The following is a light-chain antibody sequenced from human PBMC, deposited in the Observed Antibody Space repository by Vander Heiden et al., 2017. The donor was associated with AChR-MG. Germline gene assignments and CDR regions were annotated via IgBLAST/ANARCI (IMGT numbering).Light chain of an antibody. CDR3: SSYTARLTVA. CDR2: DVS. Sequence: QSALTQPASVSGSPGQSITISCTGTSDDVGGYNYVSWYQQNEGNALKLIIYDVSNRPSGVSNRFSGSKSGTTASLTISGLQAEDEANYYCSSYTARLTVAFGGGTKLTVL. CDR1: SDDVGGYNY. V-gene: IGLV2-14*03. J-gene: IGLJ2*01.